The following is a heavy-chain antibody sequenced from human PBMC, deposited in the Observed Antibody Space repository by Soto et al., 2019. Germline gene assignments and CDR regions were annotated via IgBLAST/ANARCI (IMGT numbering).Heavy chain of an antibody. CDR1: GGSLNSYY. CDR3: ARFSPPRKSYDSNPGWFDP. CDR2: VSSTGST. V-gene: IGHV4-59*01. Sequence: SSETLSLTCTVSGGSLNSYYWTWIRQSPGEGLEWIGYVSSTGSTNYNPSLKSRVILSLDTSTSEVSLSLTSVTAADAAVYFCARFSPPRKSYDSNPGWFDPWGQGIMVTVSS. J-gene: IGHJ5*02. D-gene: IGHD3-22*01.